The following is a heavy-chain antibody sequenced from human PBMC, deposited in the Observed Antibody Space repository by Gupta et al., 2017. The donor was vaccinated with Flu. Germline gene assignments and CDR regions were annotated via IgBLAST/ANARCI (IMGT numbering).Heavy chain of an antibody. J-gene: IGHJ4*02. CDR1: GFNFNNYG. CDR2: ISVSGSST. Sequence: EVQLLESGGGLVQPGGSLRLSCAASGFNFNNYGMSWVRQAPGQGLEWVSGISVSGSSTYYADSVKGRFTISRDNSKNTLYLQLNSLRGEDTAVYYCAKDWVLAAAQNWGQGTLVTVSS. D-gene: IGHD2-15*01. CDR3: AKDWVLAAAQN. V-gene: IGHV3-23*01.